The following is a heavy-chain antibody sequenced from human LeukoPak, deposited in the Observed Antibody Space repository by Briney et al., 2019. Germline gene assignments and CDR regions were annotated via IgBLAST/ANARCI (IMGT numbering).Heavy chain of an antibody. CDR2: MRYDGSNE. Sequence: PGGSLRLSCAASGFTFSNYGMHWVRQAPGKGLEWVSFMRYDGSNEYYADSVKGRFTISRDNSKNTLYLQMNSLRAEDTAVYYCSKGVTMIYVVKKWFDYWGQGTLVTVSS. CDR1: GFTFSNYG. D-gene: IGHD3-22*01. CDR3: SKGVTMIYVVKKWFDY. J-gene: IGHJ4*02. V-gene: IGHV3-30*02.